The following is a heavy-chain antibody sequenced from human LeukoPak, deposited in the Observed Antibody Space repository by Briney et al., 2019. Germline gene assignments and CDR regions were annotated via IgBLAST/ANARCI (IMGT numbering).Heavy chain of an antibody. CDR2: IYYSGST. CDR1: GGSISSSTHY. V-gene: IGHV4-39*01. D-gene: IGHD4-23*01. J-gene: IGHJ5*02. Sequence: PSETLSLTCTVSGGSISSSTHYWGWIRQPPGKGLEWIVRIYYSGSTYYNPVLKSRVSISVDTSKNQFSLKLSSVTAADTAVYYCARRGYGGFLDWFDPWGQGILVTVSS. CDR3: ARRGYGGFLDWFDP.